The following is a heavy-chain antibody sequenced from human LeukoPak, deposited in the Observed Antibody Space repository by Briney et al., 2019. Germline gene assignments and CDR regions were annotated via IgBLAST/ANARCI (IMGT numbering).Heavy chain of an antibody. V-gene: IGHV3-30*18. CDR1: GFTFSSYG. CDR2: ISYDGSNK. Sequence: PGGSLRLSCAASGFTFSSYGMHWVRQAPGKGLEWVAVISYDGSNKYYADSVKGRFTISRDNSKNTLYLQMNSLRAEDTAVYYCAEDPGIAVAGSSGWFDPWGQGTLVTVSS. CDR3: AEDPGIAVAGSSGWFDP. J-gene: IGHJ5*02. D-gene: IGHD6-19*01.